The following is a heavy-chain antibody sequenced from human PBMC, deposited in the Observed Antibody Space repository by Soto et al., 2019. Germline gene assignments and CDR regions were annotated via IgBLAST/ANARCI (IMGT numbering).Heavy chain of an antibody. V-gene: IGHV3-7*01. CDR2: MKKAGSQK. J-gene: IGHJ5*02. Sequence: PGGSLRLSCVASGFTFSNYWMRWGRKAPWRRMEWVANMKKAGSQKYYVDSVKGRFTISSDNARNSLYLQMNSLRFEDTAVYYCARDWFDAWGQGTLVPVSS. CDR1: GFTFSNYW. CDR3: ARDWFDA.